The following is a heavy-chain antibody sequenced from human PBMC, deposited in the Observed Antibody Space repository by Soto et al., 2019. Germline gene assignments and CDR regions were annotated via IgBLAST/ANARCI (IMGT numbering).Heavy chain of an antibody. CDR2: IYYSGST. D-gene: IGHD4-17*01. CDR1: GGSISSGGYY. CDR3: ARERRRTTVTRGAFDI. V-gene: IGHV4-31*03. Sequence: QVQLQESGPGLVKPSQTLSLTCTVSGGSISSGGYYWSWIRQHPGKGLEWIGYIYYSGSTYYNPSLKSRVTISVDTSKNQCSLKLSSVTAADTAVYYCARERRRTTVTRGAFDIWGQGTMVTVSS. J-gene: IGHJ3*02.